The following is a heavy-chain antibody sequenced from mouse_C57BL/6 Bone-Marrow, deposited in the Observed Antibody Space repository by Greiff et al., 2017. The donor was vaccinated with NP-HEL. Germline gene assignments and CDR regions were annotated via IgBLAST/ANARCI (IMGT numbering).Heavy chain of an antibody. CDR3: ARFTTVVAFYWYFDV. CDR2: IYPGSGST. CDR1: GYTFTSYW. V-gene: IGHV1-55*01. Sequence: QVQLQQPGAELVKPGASVKMSCKASGYTFTSYWITWVEQRPGQGLEWIGDIYPGSGSTNYNEKFKSKATLTVDTSSSTAYMQLSSLTSEDSAVYYCARFTTVVAFYWYFDVWGTGTTVTVSS. J-gene: IGHJ1*03. D-gene: IGHD1-1*01.